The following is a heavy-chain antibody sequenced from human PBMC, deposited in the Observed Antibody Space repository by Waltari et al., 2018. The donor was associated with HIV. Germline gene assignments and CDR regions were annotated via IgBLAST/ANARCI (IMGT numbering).Heavy chain of an antibody. Sequence: QLQLQESGPGLVKSSETLSLTCTVSGGSISSSGYYWGWIRQPPGKGLEWIGTIYYSGSTYYNPSLKSRVTISADTSKNQFSLKLSSVTAADTAVYYCARGASIGGWVRNDYWGQGTLVTVSS. D-gene: IGHD6-6*01. V-gene: IGHV4-39*07. CDR1: GGSISSSGYY. J-gene: IGHJ4*02. CDR2: IYYSGST. CDR3: ARGASIGGWVRNDY.